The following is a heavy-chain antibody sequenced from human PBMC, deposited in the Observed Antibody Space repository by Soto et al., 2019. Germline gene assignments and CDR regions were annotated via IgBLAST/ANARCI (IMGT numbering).Heavy chain of an antibody. V-gene: IGHV1-2*02. CDR3: ARDLEVLLWFGEKGNGMDV. CDR2: INPNSGGT. D-gene: IGHD3-10*01. CDR1: GYTFTGYY. J-gene: IGHJ6*02. Sequence: QVPLVQSGAEVKKPGASVKVSCKASGYTFTGYYMHWVRQAPGQGLEWMGWINPNSGGTNYAQKFQGRVTMTRDTSISTAYMELSRLRSDDTAVYYCARDLEVLLWFGEKGNGMDVWGQGTTVTVSS.